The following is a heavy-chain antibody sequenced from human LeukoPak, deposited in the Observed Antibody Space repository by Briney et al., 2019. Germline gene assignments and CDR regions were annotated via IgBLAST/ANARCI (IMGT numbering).Heavy chain of an antibody. V-gene: IGHV4-59*01. J-gene: IGHJ3*02. Sequence: SETLSLTCTVSGGSISSYYWSWIRQPPGKGLEWIGYIYYSGSTNYNPSLKSRVTISVDTSKNQFSLKLSSVTAADTAVYYCATSLDSSGYWDASDIWGQGTMVTVSS. CDR3: ATSLDSSGYWDASDI. D-gene: IGHD3-22*01. CDR1: GGSISSYY. CDR2: IYYSGST.